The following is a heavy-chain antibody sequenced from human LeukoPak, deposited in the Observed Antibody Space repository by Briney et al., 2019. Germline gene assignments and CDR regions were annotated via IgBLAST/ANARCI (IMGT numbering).Heavy chain of an antibody. CDR3: AKDQQWLVGSPPGNAFDI. Sequence: GRSLRLSCAASGFTFDDYAMHWVRLAPGKGLEWVSGNSWNSGSIGYADSVKGRFTISRDNAKNSLYLQMNSLRAEDTALYYCAKDQQWLVGSPPGNAFDIWGQGTMVTVSS. CDR1: GFTFDDYA. J-gene: IGHJ3*02. V-gene: IGHV3-9*01. CDR2: NSWNSGSI. D-gene: IGHD6-19*01.